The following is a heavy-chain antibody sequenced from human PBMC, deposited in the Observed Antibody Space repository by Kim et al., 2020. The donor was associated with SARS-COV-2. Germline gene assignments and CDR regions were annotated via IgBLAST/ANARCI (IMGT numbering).Heavy chain of an antibody. CDR1: GYTFTGYY. D-gene: IGHD2-8*01. CDR2: INPNSGGT. J-gene: IGHJ6*02. CDR3: ARDFGDIVLMVYPGSGGMDV. V-gene: IGHV1-2*02. Sequence: ASVKVSCKASGYTFTGYYMHWVRQAPGQGLEWMGWINPNSGGTNYAQKFQGRVTMTRDTSISTAYMELSRLRSDDTAVYYCARDFGDIVLMVYPGSGGMDVWGQGTTVTVSS.